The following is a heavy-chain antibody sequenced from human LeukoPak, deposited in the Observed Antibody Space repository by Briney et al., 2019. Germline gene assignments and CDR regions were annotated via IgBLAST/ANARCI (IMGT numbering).Heavy chain of an antibody. J-gene: IGHJ3*02. CDR2: INHSGST. Sequence: SETLSLTCAVYGGSFSGYYWSWIRQPPGKGLEWIGEINHSGSTNYNPSLKSRVTISVDTSKNQFSLKLSSVTAADTAVYYCAREGQDSRNAFDIWGQGTMVTVSS. CDR1: GGSFSGYY. CDR3: AREGQDSRNAFDI. D-gene: IGHD3/OR15-3a*01. V-gene: IGHV4-34*01.